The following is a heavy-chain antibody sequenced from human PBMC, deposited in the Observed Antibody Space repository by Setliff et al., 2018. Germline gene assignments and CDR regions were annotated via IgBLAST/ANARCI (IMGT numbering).Heavy chain of an antibody. CDR2: IIPIFGTA. CDR3: GRQQLAYYYYYYGMDV. V-gene: IGHV1-69*05. D-gene: IGHD6-13*01. J-gene: IGHJ6*02. Sequence: SVKVSCKASGGTFSSYAISWVRQAPGQGLEWMGGIIPIFGTANYAQKFQGRVTITTDESTSTAYMELRSLRSDDTAVYYCGRQQLAYYYYYYGMDVWGQGTTVTVSS. CDR1: GGTFSSYA.